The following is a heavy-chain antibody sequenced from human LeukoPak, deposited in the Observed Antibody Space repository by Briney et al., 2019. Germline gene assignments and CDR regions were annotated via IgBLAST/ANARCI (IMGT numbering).Heavy chain of an antibody. CDR1: GFTFSSYW. D-gene: IGHD3-10*01. CDR2: INEDEITI. V-gene: IGHV3-74*01. CDR3: VRGLNGAGDY. Sequence: GGSLRLSCAASGFTFSSYWMHWVRQAPGKGLVWVSRINEDEITITYADSVKGRFTISRDNAKNTLFLQMSSLRAEDTAVYYCVRGLNGAGDYWGQGTLVTVSS. J-gene: IGHJ4*02.